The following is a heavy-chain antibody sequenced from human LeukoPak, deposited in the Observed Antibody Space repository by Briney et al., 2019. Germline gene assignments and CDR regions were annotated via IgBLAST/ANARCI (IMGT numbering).Heavy chain of an antibody. J-gene: IGHJ5*02. Sequence: GGSLRLSCAASGFTFSSYAMSWVRQAPGKGLEWVSAISGSGGSTYYADSVKGRFTISRDNSKNTLYLQMNSLRAEDTAVYYCAKDGCSISCYGLNWLDPWGQGTLVTVSS. CDR3: AKDGCSISCYGLNWLDP. V-gene: IGHV3-23*01. CDR1: GFTFSSYA. CDR2: ISGSGGST. D-gene: IGHD2-2*01.